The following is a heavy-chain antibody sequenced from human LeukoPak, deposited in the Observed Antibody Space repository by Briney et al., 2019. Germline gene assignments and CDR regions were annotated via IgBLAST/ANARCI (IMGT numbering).Heavy chain of an antibody. D-gene: IGHD1-7*01. J-gene: IGHJ1*01. CDR3: VRELNYFT. Sequence: GGSLRLSCVASGFSFSNFEMNWVRQATGKGLQCVSYISSGGSSIYYADSVKGRFTISRDNAKNSVFLQMNSLRAEDTAIYYCVRELNYFTWGQGTLVTVSP. CDR1: GFSFSNFE. CDR2: ISSGGSSI. V-gene: IGHV3-48*03.